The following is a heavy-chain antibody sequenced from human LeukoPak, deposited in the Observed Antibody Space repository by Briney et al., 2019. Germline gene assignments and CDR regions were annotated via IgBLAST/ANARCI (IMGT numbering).Heavy chain of an antibody. Sequence: GGSLRLSCAASGFTFSDYYMNWVRQAPGKGLEWVSYISSSSSTIYYADSVKGRFTISRDNAKNSLYLQMNSLRDEDTAVYYCARDFYDSSGYYGYWGQGTLVTVSS. CDR3: ARDFYDSSGYYGY. CDR2: ISSSSSTI. CDR1: GFTFSDYY. D-gene: IGHD3-22*01. V-gene: IGHV3-48*02. J-gene: IGHJ4*02.